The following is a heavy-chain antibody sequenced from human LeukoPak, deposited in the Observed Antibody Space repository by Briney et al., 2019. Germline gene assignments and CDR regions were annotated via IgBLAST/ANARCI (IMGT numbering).Heavy chain of an antibody. CDR1: GFTFSSYW. V-gene: IGHV3-74*01. CDR2: INSDGSST. Sequence: GGSLRLSCGASGFTFSSYWIHWVRQAPGKGLVWVSRINSDGSSTSYADSMKGRFTISRDNAKNTLYLQMDSLRAEDTAVYFCARTEYSGSYFDNWSQGTLVTVSS. CDR3: ARTEYSGSYFDN. J-gene: IGHJ4*02. D-gene: IGHD1-26*01.